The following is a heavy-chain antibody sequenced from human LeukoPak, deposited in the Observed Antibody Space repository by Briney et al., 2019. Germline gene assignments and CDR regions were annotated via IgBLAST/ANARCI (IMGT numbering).Heavy chain of an antibody. V-gene: IGHV3-48*01. CDR3: ARDRLGYCSGGSCFFDY. D-gene: IGHD2-15*01. CDR1: GFTFSSYS. J-gene: IGHJ4*02. Sequence: GGSLRLSCAASGFTFSSYSMNWVRQAPGKGPEWVSYISSSSSTIYYADSVKGRFTISRDNAKNSLYLQMNSLRAEDTAVYYCARDRLGYCSGGSCFFDYWGQGTLVTVSS. CDR2: ISSSSSTI.